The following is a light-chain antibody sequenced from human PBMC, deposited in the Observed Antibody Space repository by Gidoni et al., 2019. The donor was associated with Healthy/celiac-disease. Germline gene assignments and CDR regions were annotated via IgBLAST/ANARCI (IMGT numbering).Light chain of an antibody. J-gene: IGKJ4*02. Sequence: VMTQSPDSLSVSLDETATLNCTSSQSVLYSSNNKNYLAWYQQKPGQPPKQHIYWASNRESGVPDRFSGSGSGTDFTRTISGLQAEDGAVYYCQQYYSTPRTFGGGTKVEIK. CDR3: QQYYSTPRT. CDR1: QSVLYSSNNKNY. V-gene: IGKV4-1*01. CDR2: WAS.